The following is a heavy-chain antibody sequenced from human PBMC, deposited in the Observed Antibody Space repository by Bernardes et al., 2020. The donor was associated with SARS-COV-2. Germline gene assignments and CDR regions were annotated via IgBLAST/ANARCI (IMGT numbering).Heavy chain of an antibody. J-gene: IGHJ4*02. CDR2: VSSSSTI. CDR3: VRDLTARGAFDY. CDR1: GFSFSSYS. V-gene: IGHV3-48*01. D-gene: IGHD1-26*01. Sequence: GGSLRLSCAASGFSFSSYSMNWVRQAPGKGLEWVSYVSSSSTIFYADSVKGRFTISRDNAKNSLYLQMDSLRAEDTAVYYCVRDLTARGAFDYWGQGTLVTVAS.